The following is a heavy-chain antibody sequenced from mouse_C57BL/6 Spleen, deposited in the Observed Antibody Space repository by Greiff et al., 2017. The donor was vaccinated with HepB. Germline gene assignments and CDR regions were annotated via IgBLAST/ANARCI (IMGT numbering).Heavy chain of an antibody. CDR2: IRSKSNNYAT. V-gene: IGHV10-1*01. CDR1: GFSFNTYA. J-gene: IGHJ4*01. D-gene: IGHD6-1*01. Sequence: EVMLVESGGGLVQPKGSLKLSCAASGFSFNTYAMNWVRQAPGKGLEWVARIRSKSNNYATYYADSVKDRFTISRDDSESMLYLQMNNLKTEDTAMYYCVRHRQPLAMDYWGQGTSVTVSS. CDR3: VRHRQPLAMDY.